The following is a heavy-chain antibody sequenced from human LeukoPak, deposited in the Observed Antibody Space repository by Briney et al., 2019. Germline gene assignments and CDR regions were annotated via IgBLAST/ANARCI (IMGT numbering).Heavy chain of an antibody. J-gene: IGHJ5*02. CDR1: GGSISSGGYY. D-gene: IGHD6-19*01. CDR3: ARDRLPQDSSGWYRPGIRGHWFDP. CDR2: IYYSGST. V-gene: IGHV4-61*08. Sequence: PSETLSLTCTVSGGSISSGGYYWSWIRQHPGKGLEWIGYIYYSGSTNYNSPLKSRVTISVDTSKNQFSLKLSSVTAADTAVYYCARDRLPQDSSGWYRPGIRGHWFDPWGQGTLVTVSS.